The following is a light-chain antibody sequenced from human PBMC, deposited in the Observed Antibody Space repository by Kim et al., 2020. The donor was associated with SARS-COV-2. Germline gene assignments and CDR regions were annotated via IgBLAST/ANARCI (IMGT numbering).Light chain of an antibody. V-gene: IGKV1-33*01. CDR3: QQYDNLWT. J-gene: IGKJ1*01. CDR1: QDISNY. Sequence: SASVGDRVTITFQASQDISNYLNWYQQKPGKAPKLLIYDASNLETGVPSRFSGSGSGTDFTFTISSLQPEDIATYYCQQYDNLWTFGQGTKVDIK. CDR2: DAS.